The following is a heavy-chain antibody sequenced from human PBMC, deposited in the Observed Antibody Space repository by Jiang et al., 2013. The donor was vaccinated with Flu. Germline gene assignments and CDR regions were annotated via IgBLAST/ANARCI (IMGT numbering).Heavy chain of an antibody. CDR2: ISGSGGNT. D-gene: IGHD3-9*01. V-gene: IGHV3-23*01. CDR3: AKESWLFIDC. J-gene: IGHJ4*02. Sequence: WVSAISGSGGNTYYADSVKGRFTISRDNSKNTLCLQMNSLRAEDTAVYYCAKESWLFIDCWGQGTLVTVSS.